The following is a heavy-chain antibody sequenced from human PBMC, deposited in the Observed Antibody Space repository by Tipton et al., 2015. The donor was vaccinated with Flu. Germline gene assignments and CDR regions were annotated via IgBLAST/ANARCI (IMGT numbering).Heavy chain of an antibody. D-gene: IGHD2-21*01. CDR3: ARSFRVAVIGGLDV. Sequence: TLSLTCSVYGGSFTGYNWSWIRRTPGKQLEWIGELDHTGSADYSPSLKGRVTVSIDTSKNQLSLILTPVTAADTAVYYCARSFRVAVIGGLDVWGQGAAVVVSS. J-gene: IGHJ6*02. CDR2: LDHTGSA. CDR1: GGSFTGYN. V-gene: IGHV4-34*01.